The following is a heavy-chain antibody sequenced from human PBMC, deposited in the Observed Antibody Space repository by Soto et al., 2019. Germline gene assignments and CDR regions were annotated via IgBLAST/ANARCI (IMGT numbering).Heavy chain of an antibody. CDR3: AKALSSGSTDFDY. CDR1: GFPFSSYA. D-gene: IGHD6-19*01. Sequence: HPGGSLRLSCVAPGFPFSSYAMSWVRQTPGKGLEWVSGISWNSGSIGYADSVKGRFTISRDNAKNSLYLQMNSLRAEDTALYYCAKALSSGSTDFDYWGQGTLVTVSS. V-gene: IGHV3-9*01. J-gene: IGHJ4*02. CDR2: ISWNSGSI.